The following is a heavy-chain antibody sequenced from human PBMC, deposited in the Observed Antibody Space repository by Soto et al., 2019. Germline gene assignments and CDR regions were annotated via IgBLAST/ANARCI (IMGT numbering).Heavy chain of an antibody. J-gene: IGHJ4*02. CDR1: GGSVSSGSYY. V-gene: IGHV4-61*01. D-gene: IGHD3-10*01. CDR2: IYYSGST. CDR3: ARAESPRYFDY. Sequence: PSETLSLTCTVSGGSVSSGSYYWSWIRQPPGKGLEWIGYIYYSGSTNYNPSLKSRVTISVDTSKNQFSLKLSSVTAADTAVYYCARAESPRYFDYWGQGTLVTVSS.